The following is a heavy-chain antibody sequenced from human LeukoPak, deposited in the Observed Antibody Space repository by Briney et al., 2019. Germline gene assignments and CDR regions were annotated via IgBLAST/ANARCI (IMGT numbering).Heavy chain of an antibody. V-gene: IGHV3-7*01. J-gene: IGHJ4*02. D-gene: IGHD6-6*01. CDR2: VKQDGSEK. Sequence: GGSLRLSCADSGFTSSTHWMICVRQAPGKGLEWVANVKQDGSEKYYVDSVKGRFTISRVNAKNSLYLQMNSLRAEDTAVYYCATGRAAHLFDFWGQGTLVTVSS. CDR3: ATGRAAHLFDF. CDR1: GFTSSTHW.